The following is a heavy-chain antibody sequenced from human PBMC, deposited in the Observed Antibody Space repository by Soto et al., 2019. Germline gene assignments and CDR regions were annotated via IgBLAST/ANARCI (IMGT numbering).Heavy chain of an antibody. CDR2: IYSGGST. J-gene: IGHJ4*02. CDR3: ATSYGNAWYTY. CDR1: GFTVSTKY. D-gene: IGHD6-13*01. Sequence: GGSLRLSFAASGFTVSTKYMSWVRQAPGKGLEWVSVIYSGGSTFYADSVRGRFTISVDRSKNQFTLQLTSVTVEDTAVYYCATSYGNAWYTYWGQGTQVTVSS. V-gene: IGHV3-53*05.